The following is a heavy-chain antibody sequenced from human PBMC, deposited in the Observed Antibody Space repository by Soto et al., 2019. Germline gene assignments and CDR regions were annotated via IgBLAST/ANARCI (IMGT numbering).Heavy chain of an antibody. Sequence: QVQLVQSGAEVREPGASVKVSCKASGYTFTNYGVSWVRQAPGQGLEWMGWIGGYKGNTNYAQKLQGRVTLTTDTSTSTACMELTSLRSDDTAVYYGPPHTLDTGMPSGYWGQGTLVTVSS. CDR3: PPHTLDTGMPSGY. J-gene: IGHJ4*02. V-gene: IGHV1-18*01. CDR2: IGGYKGNT. D-gene: IGHD5-18*01. CDR1: GYTFTNYG.